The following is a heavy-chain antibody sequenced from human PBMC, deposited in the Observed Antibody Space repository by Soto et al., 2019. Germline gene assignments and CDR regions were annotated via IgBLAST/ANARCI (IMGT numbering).Heavy chain of an antibody. Sequence: PGESLKISCKGSGYSFTSYWISWVRQMPGKGLEWMGRIDPSDSYTNYSPSFQGHVTISADKSISTAYLQWSSLKASDTAMYYCARHLRHWGATITSMVDYGMDVWGQGTTVTVSS. CDR1: GYSFTSYW. CDR2: IDPSDSYT. J-gene: IGHJ6*02. V-gene: IGHV5-10-1*01. CDR3: ARHLRHWGATITSMVDYGMDV. D-gene: IGHD5-12*01.